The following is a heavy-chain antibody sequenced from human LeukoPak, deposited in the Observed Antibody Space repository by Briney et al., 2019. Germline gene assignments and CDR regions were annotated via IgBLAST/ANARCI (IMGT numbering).Heavy chain of an antibody. J-gene: IGHJ5*02. D-gene: IGHD3-10*01. CDR3: ARDSPLPSPVRGVIYWFDP. V-gene: IGHV1-2*02. CDR1: GYTFTGYY. Sequence: ASVKVSCKASGYTFTGYYMHWVRQSPGPGLEWMGWINPNSGGTNYAQKFQGRVTMTRDTSISTAYMELSRLRSDDTAVYYCARDSPLPSPVRGVIYWFDPWGQGTLVTVSS. CDR2: INPNSGGT.